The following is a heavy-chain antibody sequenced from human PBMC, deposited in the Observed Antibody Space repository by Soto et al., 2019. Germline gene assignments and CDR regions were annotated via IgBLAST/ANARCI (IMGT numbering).Heavy chain of an antibody. Sequence: HPGGSLRLSCAASGFTLSDFGMHWVRQAPGKGLQWETDMWSNEINRYYADSVRGRFTFSRDNSKNTLYLQMNSLRVDDSVVYYCVRERAPFDGFDIWGQGTLVTVSS. CDR1: GFTLSDFG. CDR2: MWSNEINR. V-gene: IGHV3-33*01. CDR3: VRERAPFDGFDI. J-gene: IGHJ3*02.